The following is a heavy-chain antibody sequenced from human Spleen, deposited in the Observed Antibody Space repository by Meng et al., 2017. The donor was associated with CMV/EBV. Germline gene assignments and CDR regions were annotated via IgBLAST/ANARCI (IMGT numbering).Heavy chain of an antibody. CDR2: IIPIFGTA. CDR1: GGTFSSYA. J-gene: IGHJ3*02. CDR3: ARVSSGSYWGAFDI. V-gene: IGHV1-69*05. D-gene: IGHD1-26*01. Sequence: SVKVSYKASGGTFSSYAISWVRQAPGQGLEWMGGIIPIFGTANYAQKFQGRVTITTDESTSTAYMELSSLRSEDTAVYYCARVSSGSYWGAFDIWGQGTMVTVSS.